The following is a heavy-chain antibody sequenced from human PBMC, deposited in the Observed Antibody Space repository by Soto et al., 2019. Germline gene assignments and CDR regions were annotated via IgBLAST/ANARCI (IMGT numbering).Heavy chain of an antibody. V-gene: IGHV3-23*01. Sequence: GGSLRLSCAASGFTFSSYSMSWVRQAPWKGLEWVSAISGSGVSTYYADSVKGRFTISRDNPKNTLYLQMNSLRAEDTAVYYCANVVDTAMFPPFDCWGRGTLVPVCS. D-gene: IGHD5-18*01. CDR1: GFTFSSYS. CDR2: ISGSGVST. J-gene: IGHJ4*02. CDR3: ANVVDTAMFPPFDC.